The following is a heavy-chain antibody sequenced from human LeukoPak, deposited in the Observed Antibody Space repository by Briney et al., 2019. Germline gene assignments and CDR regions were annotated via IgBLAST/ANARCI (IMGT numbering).Heavy chain of an antibody. D-gene: IGHD3-16*01. CDR1: GFTVSSNS. CDR3: AKDWGRYANFDY. CDR2: IYSDNT. Sequence: GGSLRLSCTVSGFTVSSNSMSWVRQAPGKGLEWVSFIYSDNTHYSDSVKGRFTISRDNSKNTVYLQMKSLRVEDTAVYYCAKDWGRYANFDYWGQGTLVTVSS. J-gene: IGHJ4*02. V-gene: IGHV3-66*03.